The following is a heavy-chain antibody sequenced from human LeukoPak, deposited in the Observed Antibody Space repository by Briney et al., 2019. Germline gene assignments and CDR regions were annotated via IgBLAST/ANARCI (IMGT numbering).Heavy chain of an antibody. CDR3: ARAVAGSWGFEGY. CDR1: GGSISSGGYS. D-gene: IGHD6-19*01. J-gene: IGHJ4*02. Sequence: SEALSLTCADPGGSISSGGYSWSWIRQPPGKGLEWLGYISHSGSTNYNPSLKSRVTMSVDTSKIQFSLKLSSVTAADTAVYYCARAVAGSWGFEGYWGQGTLVTVSS. V-gene: IGHV4-30-2*01. CDR2: ISHSGST.